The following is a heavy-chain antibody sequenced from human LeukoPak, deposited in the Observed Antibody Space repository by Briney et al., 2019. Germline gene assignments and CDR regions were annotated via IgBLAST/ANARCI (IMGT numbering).Heavy chain of an antibody. CDR2: ISSNGGST. J-gene: IGHJ4*02. CDR1: GFTFSSYA. V-gene: IGHV3-64*01. Sequence: GGSLRLSCAASGFTFSSYAMHWVRQAPGKGLEYVSAISSNGGSTYYANSVKGRFTIFRDNSKDTLYLQMGSLRAEDMAVYYCARSYSGSWYEHFDYWGEGTLVTVSS. D-gene: IGHD6-13*01. CDR3: ARSYSGSWYEHFDY.